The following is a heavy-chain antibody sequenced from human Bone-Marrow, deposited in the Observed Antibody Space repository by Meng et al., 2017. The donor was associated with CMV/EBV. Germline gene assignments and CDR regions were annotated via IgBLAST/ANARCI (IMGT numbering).Heavy chain of an antibody. CDR2: INPSAGST. V-gene: IGHV1-46*01. Sequence: ASVKVSCKASGYTLSSYYMDWVRQAPGQGLEWMGIINPSAGSTRYAQKYQGRVTMTGDTSTSTAYMELSSLRSEDTAVYYCAGGSCSSGWYVWDYYYGMDVWGQGTTVPVSS. D-gene: IGHD6-19*01. CDR3: AGGSCSSGWYVWDYYYGMDV. J-gene: IGHJ6*02. CDR1: GYTLSSYY.